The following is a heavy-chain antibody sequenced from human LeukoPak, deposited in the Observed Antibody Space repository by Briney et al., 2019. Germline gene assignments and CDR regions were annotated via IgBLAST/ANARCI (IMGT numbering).Heavy chain of an antibody. V-gene: IGHV1-69*13. CDR1: GGTFSSYA. D-gene: IGHD3-22*01. Sequence: VASVKASCKASGGTFSSYAISWVRQAPRQGLEWMGGIIPIFGTANYAQKFQGRVTITADESTSTAYMELRSLRSDDTAVYYCASAYYDSSESWFDPWGQGTLVTVSS. J-gene: IGHJ5*02. CDR3: ASAYYDSSESWFDP. CDR2: IIPIFGTA.